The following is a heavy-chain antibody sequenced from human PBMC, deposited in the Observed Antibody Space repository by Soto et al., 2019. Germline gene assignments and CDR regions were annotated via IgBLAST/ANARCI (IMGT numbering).Heavy chain of an antibody. D-gene: IGHD3-10*01. CDR1: GGSFSGYY. J-gene: IGHJ6*02. CDR3: ARGASMVRGVIGYHYYYGMDV. V-gene: IGHV4-34*01. Sequence: SETLSLTCAVYGGSFSGYYWSWIRQPPGKGLEWIGEINHSGSTNYNPSLKSRVTISVDTSKNQFSLKLSSVTAADTAVYYCARGASMVRGVIGYHYYYGMDVWGQGTTVTVSS. CDR2: INHSGST.